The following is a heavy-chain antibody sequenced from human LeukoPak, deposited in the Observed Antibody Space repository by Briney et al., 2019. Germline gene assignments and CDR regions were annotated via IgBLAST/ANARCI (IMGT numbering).Heavy chain of an antibody. D-gene: IGHD1-20*01. CDR1: GFTFSSYA. CDR3: ARDSRITRTTHPWAY. CDR2: ISYDGSNK. Sequence: GGSLRLSCAASGFTFSSYAMHWVRQAPGKGLEWVAVISYDGSNKYYADSVKGRFTISGDNSKNTLYLQMNSLRAEDTAVYYCARDSRITRTTHPWAYWGQGTLVTVSS. J-gene: IGHJ4*02. V-gene: IGHV3-30-3*01.